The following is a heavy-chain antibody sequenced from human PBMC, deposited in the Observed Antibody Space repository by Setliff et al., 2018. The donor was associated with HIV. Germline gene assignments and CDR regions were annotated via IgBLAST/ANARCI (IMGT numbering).Heavy chain of an antibody. Sequence: PGGSLRLSCVASGITVSGIYMTWVRQAPGKGLEWVSSISNNGGKTYYADSEKGRFTISRDNSKNTLYLQMNSLRAEDTAVYYCAKDPRAAVATICDYWGQGTLVTVSS. CDR1: GITVSGIY. CDR2: ISNNGGKT. CDR3: AKDPRAAVATICDY. J-gene: IGHJ4*02. D-gene: IGHD5-12*01. V-gene: IGHV3-23*01.